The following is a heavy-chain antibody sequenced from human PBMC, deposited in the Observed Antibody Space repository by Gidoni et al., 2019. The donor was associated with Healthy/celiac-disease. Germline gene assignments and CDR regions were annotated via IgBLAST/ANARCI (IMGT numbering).Heavy chain of an antibody. V-gene: IGHV1-8*01. J-gene: IGHJ4*02. D-gene: IGHD3-22*01. CDR1: GYTFPSSD. CDR2: MNPNRGNT. Sequence: QVQLVQSGAEVKKPGASVKVSCQASGYTFPSSDINWVRQATGQGLEWMGWMNPNRGNTGYAQKFQGRVTMTRNTSISTAYMELSSLRSEDTAVYYCARDVHYDSSGYYYGRHFDYWGQGTLVTVSS. CDR3: ARDVHYDSSGYYYGRHFDY.